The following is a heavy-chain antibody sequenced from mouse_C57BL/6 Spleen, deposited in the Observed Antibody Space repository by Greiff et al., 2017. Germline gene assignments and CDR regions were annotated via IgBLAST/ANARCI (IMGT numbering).Heavy chain of an antibody. V-gene: IGHV1-42*01. D-gene: IGHD3-3*01. J-gene: IGHJ3*01. CDR2: INPSTGGT. CDR1: GYSFTGYY. Sequence: VQLQQSGPELVKPGASVKISCKASGYSFTGYYMNWVKQSPEKSLEWIGEINPSTGGTTYNQKFKAKATLTVDKSSSTAYMQLKSLTSEDSAVYYCASCCNGCFAYWGQGTLVTVSA. CDR3: ASCCNGCFAY.